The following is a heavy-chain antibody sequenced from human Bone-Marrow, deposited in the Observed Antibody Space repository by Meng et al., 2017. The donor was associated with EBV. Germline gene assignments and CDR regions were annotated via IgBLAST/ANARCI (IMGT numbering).Heavy chain of an antibody. D-gene: IGHD1-14*01. V-gene: IGHV3-30*18. CDR2: IPSDASHNK. CDR3: AKDLSGRFDP. CDR1: GFIFSGYG. Sequence: EQLVESGXGVVQPGRXLRLSCAASGFIFSGYGFHWVRQAPGKGPEWVAIIPSDASHNKYYADSVKGRFTISRDNSKNTLYLQMNSLKIEDTAVYYCAKDLSGRFDPWGQGTLVTVSS. J-gene: IGHJ5*02.